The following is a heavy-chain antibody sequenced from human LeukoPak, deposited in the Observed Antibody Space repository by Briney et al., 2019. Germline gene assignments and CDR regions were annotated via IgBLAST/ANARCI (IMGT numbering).Heavy chain of an antibody. J-gene: IGHJ4*02. V-gene: IGHV1-2*02. CDR3: ARVRIAAAGIDY. Sequence: GTSVKVSCKASGYTFTGYYIHWVRQAPGQGLEWMGWIYPSSGDTNYAQKFQGRVTMTRDTSISTAYMELNRLRSDDTAVYYCARVRIAAAGIDYWGQGTLVTVSS. CDR1: GYTFTGYY. CDR2: IYPSSGDT. D-gene: IGHD6-13*01.